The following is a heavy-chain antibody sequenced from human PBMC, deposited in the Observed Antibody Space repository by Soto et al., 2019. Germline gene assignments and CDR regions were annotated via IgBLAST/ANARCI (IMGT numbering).Heavy chain of an antibody. V-gene: IGHV1-69*06. CDR2: IIPFFGTP. CDR3: ARDKGAYYSHLVY. D-gene: IGHD3-22*01. J-gene: IGHJ4*02. Sequence: QVLLVQSGAEVKKPGSSVKVSCKLSGATFSSYAMSWVRQAPGQGLEWIGGIIPFFGTPNYAQKFQGRVTITADTAKATSYMELSSIRSDDTAVYYCARDKGAYYSHLVYWGQGTLVTVSS. CDR1: GATFSSYA.